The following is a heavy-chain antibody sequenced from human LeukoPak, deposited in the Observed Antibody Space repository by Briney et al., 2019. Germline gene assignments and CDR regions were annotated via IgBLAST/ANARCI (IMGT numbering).Heavy chain of an antibody. CDR3: AKSPGVIYYYYYMDV. CDR1: GFTFSSYA. J-gene: IGHJ6*03. Sequence: GGSLRLSCAASGFTFSSYAMSWVRQAPGKGLEWVSAISGSGGSTYYADSVKGRFTISRDNSKNTLYLQMNSLRAEDTAVYHCAKSPGVIYYYYYMDVWGKGTTVTVSS. V-gene: IGHV3-23*01. CDR2: ISGSGGST. D-gene: IGHD3-10*01.